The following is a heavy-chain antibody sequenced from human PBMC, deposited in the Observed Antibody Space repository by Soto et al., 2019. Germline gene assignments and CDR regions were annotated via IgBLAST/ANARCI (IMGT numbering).Heavy chain of an antibody. CDR1: GFTFSSYS. Sequence: GGSLRLSCAASGFTFSSYSMNWVRQAPGKGLEWVSYISSSSSTIYYADSVKGRFTISRDNAKNSLYLQINSLRAEDTAVYYCARDVAIRGHYYYYYYMDVWGKGTTVTVSS. V-gene: IGHV3-48*01. CDR2: ISSSSSTI. J-gene: IGHJ6*03. CDR3: ARDVAIRGHYYYYYYMDV. D-gene: IGHD3-10*01.